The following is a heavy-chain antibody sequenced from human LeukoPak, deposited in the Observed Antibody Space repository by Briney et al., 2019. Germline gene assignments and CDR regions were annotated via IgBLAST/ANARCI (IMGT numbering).Heavy chain of an antibody. V-gene: IGHV3-30*18. CDR2: ISYDGSNK. J-gene: IGHJ4*02. CDR1: GFTFSSYG. Sequence: PGGSLRLSCAASGFTFSSYGMHWVRQAPGKGLEWVAVISYDGSNKYYADSVKGRFTISRDNSKNTLYLQMNSLRGEDTAVYYCAKLISPYDYWGQGTLVLVSS. CDR3: AKLISPYDY.